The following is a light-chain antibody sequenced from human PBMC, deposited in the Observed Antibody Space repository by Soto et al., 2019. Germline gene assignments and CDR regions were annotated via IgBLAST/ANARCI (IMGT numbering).Light chain of an antibody. CDR3: QSYDSSLSGVV. CDR1: SSNIGAGHD. Sequence: QSVLTQPPSVSGAPGQRVTISCTGSSSNIGAGHDVHWYQQLPGTAPKLLIYGNSNRPSGVPDRFSGSKSGTSASLAIAGLQAEDEADYYCQSYDSSLSGVVFGGGTKGTVL. J-gene: IGLJ2*01. CDR2: GNS. V-gene: IGLV1-40*01.